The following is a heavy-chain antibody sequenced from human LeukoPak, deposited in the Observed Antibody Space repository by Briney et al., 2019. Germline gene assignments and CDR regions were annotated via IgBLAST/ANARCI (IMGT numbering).Heavy chain of an antibody. Sequence: GGSLRLSCAASGFTFRAYAMAWVRQAPGKGLEWLSVISASGGSTDYADSVKGRFTISRDNSHNTVFLHMNSLRVEDTALYYCALGYCSAGDCYANPYYFDHWGQGTLVTVSS. D-gene: IGHD2-15*01. CDR2: ISASGGST. J-gene: IGHJ4*02. CDR1: GFTFRAYA. V-gene: IGHV3-23*01. CDR3: ALGYCSAGDCYANPYYFDH.